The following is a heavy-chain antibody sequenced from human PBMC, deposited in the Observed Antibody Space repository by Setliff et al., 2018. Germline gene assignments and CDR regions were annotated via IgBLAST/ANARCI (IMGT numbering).Heavy chain of an antibody. V-gene: IGHV1-69*05. D-gene: IGHD2-15*01. CDR1: GNRFTDYN. CDR2: IIPLFGTT. J-gene: IGHJ6*03. CDR3: AREKVVVVSATSYHYYMDV. Sequence: SVKVSCKASGNRFTDYNLHWVRQAPGQGLEWMGGIIPLFGTTNYAQEFQGRVTITTDESTNTAYMELSSLRSEDTAMYYCAREKVVVVSATSYHYYMDVWGKGTTVTVSS.